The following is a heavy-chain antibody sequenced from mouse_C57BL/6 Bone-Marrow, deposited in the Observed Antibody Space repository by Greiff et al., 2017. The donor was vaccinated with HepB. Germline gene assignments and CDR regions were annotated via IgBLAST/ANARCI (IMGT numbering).Heavy chain of an antibody. Sequence: EVKVEESGGGLVKPGGSLKLSCAASGFTFSSYAMSWVRQTPEKRLEWVATISDGGSYTYYPDNVKGRFTISRDNAKNNLYLQMSHLKSEDTAMYYCAREMAYYSNYDWYFDVWGTGTTVTVSS. CDR2: ISDGGSYT. V-gene: IGHV5-4*01. D-gene: IGHD2-5*01. CDR3: AREMAYYSNYDWYFDV. CDR1: GFTFSSYA. J-gene: IGHJ1*03.